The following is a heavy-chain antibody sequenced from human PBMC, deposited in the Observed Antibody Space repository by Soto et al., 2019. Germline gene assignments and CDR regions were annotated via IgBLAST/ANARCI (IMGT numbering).Heavy chain of an antibody. CDR1: GFTFSSYA. CDR3: ARAQDILTGYPSYYYYGMGV. CDR2: ISSNGGST. J-gene: IGHJ6*02. D-gene: IGHD3-9*01. Sequence: QPGGSLRLSCAASGFTFSSYAMHWVRQAPGKGLEYVSAISSNGGSTYYANSVKGRFTISRDNSKNTLYLQMGSLRAEDMAVYYCARAQDILTGYPSYYYYGMGVWGQGTTVTVSS. V-gene: IGHV3-64*01.